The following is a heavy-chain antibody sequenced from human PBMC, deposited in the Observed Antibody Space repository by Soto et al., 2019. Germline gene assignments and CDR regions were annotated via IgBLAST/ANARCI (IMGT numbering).Heavy chain of an antibody. CDR2: INHSGST. V-gene: IGHV4-34*01. CDR3: ARGGSWIQLWLLNRNAFDI. CDR1: SGSFIGYY. J-gene: IGHJ3*02. D-gene: IGHD5-18*01. Sequence: SDILSLTCAFDSGSFIGYYSSWIRQPTVKGLEWIGEINHSGSTHYNPSLKSRVTISVDTSKNQFSLKLSSVTAADTAVYYCARGGSWIQLWLLNRNAFDIWGQGTVVT.